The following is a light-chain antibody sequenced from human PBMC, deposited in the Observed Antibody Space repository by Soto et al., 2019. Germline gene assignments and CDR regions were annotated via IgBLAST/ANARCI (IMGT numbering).Light chain of an antibody. CDR1: ESVTDK. CDR2: AAS. Sequence: DIVMTQSPATLSVSPGERAALSCRTSESVTDKLAWYQQQPGQPPRLLIYAASTRATGIPATVSGSGSGTEFTLTIDSLQSEDFAVYSCQQYKSWPITFGQGTRLEIK. V-gene: IGKV3-15*01. CDR3: QQYKSWPIT. J-gene: IGKJ5*01.